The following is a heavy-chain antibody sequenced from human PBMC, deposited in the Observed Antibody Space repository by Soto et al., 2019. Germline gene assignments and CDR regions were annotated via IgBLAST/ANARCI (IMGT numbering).Heavy chain of an antibody. CDR2: IYYSGST. J-gene: IGHJ4*02. V-gene: IGHV4-59*01. CDR1: GGSISHNY. Sequence: QVQLQESGPGLVKPSETLSLTCTVSGGSISHNYWSWIRQPPGKGLQWIGHIYYSGSTNYNPSLKSRVAISVDTSKNQFSLKLSSVTAADTAVYYCARGGLYYYDGSGYYADWGQGTLVTVSS. D-gene: IGHD3-22*01. CDR3: ARGGLYYYDGSGYYAD.